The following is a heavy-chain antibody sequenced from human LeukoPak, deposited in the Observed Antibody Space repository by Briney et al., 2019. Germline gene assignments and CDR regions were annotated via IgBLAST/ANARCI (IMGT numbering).Heavy chain of an antibody. V-gene: IGHV3-23*01. CDR2: ISGSGGST. D-gene: IGHD4-23*01. J-gene: IGHJ4*02. CDR3: AKIQASFYGGKARNYFNY. CDR1: GFTFSSYA. Sequence: GGSLRLSCAASGFTFSSYAMSWVRQAPGKGLEWVSAISGSGGSTYYADSVKGRFTISRDNSKNTLYLQMNSLRAEDTAVYYCAKIQASFYGGKARNYFNYWGQGTLVTVSS.